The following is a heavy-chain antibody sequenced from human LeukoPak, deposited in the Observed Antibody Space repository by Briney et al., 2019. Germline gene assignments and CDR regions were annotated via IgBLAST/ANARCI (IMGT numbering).Heavy chain of an antibody. Sequence: GGSLRLSCAASGFTVSSNYMSWVRQAPGKGLEWVSVIYSGGSTYYADSVKGRFTISRDNSKNTLSLQMNSLRADDTAVYYSARASKASAPFDCWGQGTLVTVSS. CDR3: ARASKASAPFDC. CDR2: IYSGGST. V-gene: IGHV3-53*01. J-gene: IGHJ4*02. CDR1: GFTVSSNY. D-gene: IGHD3-10*01.